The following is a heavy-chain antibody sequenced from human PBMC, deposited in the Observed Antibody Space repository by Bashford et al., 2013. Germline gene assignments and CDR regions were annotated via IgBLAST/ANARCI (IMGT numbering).Heavy chain of an antibody. CDR1: GFTFSSYS. Sequence: GGSLRLSCAASGFTFSSYSMNWVRQAPGKGLEWVSSITSSSTYIYYADSVKGRFTISRDNAKNSLYLQMNSLRAEDTAVYYCARAGYSSSRPDYWGQGTLVTVSS. D-gene: IGHD6-6*01. CDR3: ARAGYSSSRPDY. V-gene: IGHV3-21*01. J-gene: IGHJ4*02. CDR2: ITSSSTYI.